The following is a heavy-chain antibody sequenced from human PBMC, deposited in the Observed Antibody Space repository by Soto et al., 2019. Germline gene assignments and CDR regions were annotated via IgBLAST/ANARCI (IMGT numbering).Heavy chain of an antibody. J-gene: IGHJ3*02. CDR3: ARDDGLSSTDVKAFDI. V-gene: IGHV3-21*01. CDR2: ISTTSTYT. CDR1: GFTFSRYY. Sequence: EFQLVESGGGLVEPGESLRLSCAASGFTFSRYYMNWFRQAPGKGLEWVSSISTTSTYTHYADSLKGRFTISRDNAKKLLYLQMDRLRAEDTAVYYCARDDGLSSTDVKAFDIWGQGTKVTVSS. D-gene: IGHD2-2*01.